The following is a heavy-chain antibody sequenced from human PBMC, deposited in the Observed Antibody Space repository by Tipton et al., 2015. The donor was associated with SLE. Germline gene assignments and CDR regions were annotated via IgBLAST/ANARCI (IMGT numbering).Heavy chain of an antibody. V-gene: IGHV4-38-2*01. CDR3: ARMFRAASGGFDY. D-gene: IGHD6-13*01. CDR1: GYSISSGYY. Sequence: LRLSCAVSGYSISSGYYWGWIQQPPGKGLEWIATIFHTGSTYYNPSLKSRVTISVDTSKNQFSLRVSSVIAADTAVYYCARMFRAASGGFDYWGQGTLVTVSS. CDR2: IFHTGST. J-gene: IGHJ4*02.